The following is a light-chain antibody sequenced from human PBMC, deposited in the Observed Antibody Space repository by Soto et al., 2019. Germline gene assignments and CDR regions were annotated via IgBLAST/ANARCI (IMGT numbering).Light chain of an antibody. CDR2: GAS. V-gene: IGKV3-15*01. J-gene: IGKJ1*01. CDR3: QKYSNWPRT. CDR1: QSVSSN. Sequence: IVMTQSPGTLCLSPGERATLSCSASQSVSSNLAWYQHKPGQAPRPVIYGASTRATGIPARFSGSGFGTEFTLTISSLQSEHLAVYYCQKYSNWPRTFGQGAKVDI.